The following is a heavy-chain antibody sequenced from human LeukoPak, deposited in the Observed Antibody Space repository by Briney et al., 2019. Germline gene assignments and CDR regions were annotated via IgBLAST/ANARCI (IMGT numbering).Heavy chain of an antibody. CDR1: GFTFSSYV. Sequence: GGSLRLSCAASGFTFSSYVMHWVRQAPGKGLEWVSYISSSGSTIYYADSVKGRFTISRDNAKNSLYLQMNSLRAEDTAVYYCARERPLVFDYWGQGTLVTVSS. J-gene: IGHJ4*02. CDR3: ARERPLVFDY. D-gene: IGHD6-6*01. V-gene: IGHV3-48*03. CDR2: ISSSGSTI.